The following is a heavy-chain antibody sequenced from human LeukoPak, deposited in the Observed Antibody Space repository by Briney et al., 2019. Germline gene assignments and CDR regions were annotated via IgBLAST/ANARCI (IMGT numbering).Heavy chain of an antibody. CDR3: ARALAVAGTRGWFDP. D-gene: IGHD6-19*01. CDR1: GYTFTGYY. CDR2: INPNSGGT. J-gene: IGHJ5*02. Sequence: ASVKVSCKASGYTFTGYYMHWVRQAPGQGLEWMGWINPNSGGTNYAQKFQGRVTMTRDTSISTAYMELSRLRSEDTAVYYCARALAVAGTRGWFDPWGQGTLVTVSS. V-gene: IGHV1-2*02.